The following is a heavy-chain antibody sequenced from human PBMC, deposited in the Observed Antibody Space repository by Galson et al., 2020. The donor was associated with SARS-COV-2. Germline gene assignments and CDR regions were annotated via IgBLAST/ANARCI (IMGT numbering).Heavy chain of an antibody. D-gene: IGHD3-10*01. CDR3: ARPMMRGVRAPQYYFDY. J-gene: IGHJ4*02. CDR1: GYNFLDFG. Sequence: ASVKVSCKASGYNFLDFGITWVRQAPGHGLEWMGWMTPYTGDRDYAQKFQGTVTMTADTSTATAFLELRSLKSDDTAVYFCARPMMRGVRAPQYYFDYWGQGTLVTVSS. CDR2: MTPYTGDR. V-gene: IGHV1-18*01.